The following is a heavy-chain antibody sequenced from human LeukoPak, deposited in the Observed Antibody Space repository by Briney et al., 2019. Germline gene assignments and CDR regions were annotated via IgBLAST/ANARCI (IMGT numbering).Heavy chain of an antibody. J-gene: IGHJ4*02. D-gene: IGHD6-19*01. V-gene: IGHV3-23*01. Sequence: GGSLRLSCAASGFTFSSYAMSWVRQAPGKGLEWVSAISGSGGSTYYADSVKGRLTISRDNSKNTLYLQMNSLRAEDTAFYYCARSPGIAVAGTAQDWGQGTLVTVSS. CDR3: ARSPGIAVAGTAQD. CDR1: GFTFSSYA. CDR2: ISGSGGST.